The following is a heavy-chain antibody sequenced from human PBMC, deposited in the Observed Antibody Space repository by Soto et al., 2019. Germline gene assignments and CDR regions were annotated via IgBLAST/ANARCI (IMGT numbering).Heavy chain of an antibody. D-gene: IGHD3-3*01. CDR3: EKEGGGYYTQYFQH. CDR1: GFTFSSYG. J-gene: IGHJ1*01. V-gene: IGHV3-30*18. Sequence: QVQLVESGGGVVQPGRSLRLSCAASGFTFSSYGMHWVRQAPGKGLEWVAVISYDGSNKYYADSVKGRFTISRDNSKNTRYLQMNSLRAEDTAVYYCEKEGGGYYTQYFQHWVQGTLVTVSS. CDR2: ISYDGSNK.